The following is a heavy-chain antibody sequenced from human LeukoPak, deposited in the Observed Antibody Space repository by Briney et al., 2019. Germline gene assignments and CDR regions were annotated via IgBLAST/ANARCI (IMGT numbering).Heavy chain of an antibody. J-gene: IGHJ4*02. CDR2: INPNSGGT. D-gene: IGHD3-16*02. V-gene: IGHV1-2*02. Sequence: GASVKVSCKASGYTFTSYYMHWVRQAPGQGREWMGWINPNSGGTNYAQKFQGRVTMTRDTSISTAYMELSRLRSDDTAVYYCARDWYYDYVWGSYRPYYFDYWGQGTLVTVSS. CDR3: ARDWYYDYVWGSYRPYYFDY. CDR1: GYTFTSYY.